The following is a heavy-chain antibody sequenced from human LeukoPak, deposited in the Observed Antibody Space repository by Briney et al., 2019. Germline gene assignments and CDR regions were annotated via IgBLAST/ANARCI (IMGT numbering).Heavy chain of an antibody. J-gene: IGHJ5*02. CDR1: GGSFSGYY. V-gene: IGHV4-34*01. D-gene: IGHD3-10*01. Sequence: SETLSLTCAVYGGSFSGYYWSWIRQPPGKGLEWIGEINHSGSTNYNPSLKSRVTISVDTSKNQFSLKLSSVTAADTAVYYCAREAPLWFGGNNWFDPWGQGTLVTVSS. CDR3: AREAPLWFGGNNWFDP. CDR2: INHSGST.